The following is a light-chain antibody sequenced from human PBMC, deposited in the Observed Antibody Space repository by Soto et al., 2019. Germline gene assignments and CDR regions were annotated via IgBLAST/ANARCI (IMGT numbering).Light chain of an antibody. CDR2: DAS. J-gene: IGKJ4*01. CDR3: QQYDDVLS. V-gene: IGKV1-33*01. CDR1: QDIAKY. Sequence: DIQMTQSPSSLSASVGDRVTITCQASQDIAKYLNWYQQKPGNAPKLLIYDASELHAGVPSRFSGSGAWRDGTFPIISVKHDDFATYYCQQYDDVLSFGGGTKVEIK.